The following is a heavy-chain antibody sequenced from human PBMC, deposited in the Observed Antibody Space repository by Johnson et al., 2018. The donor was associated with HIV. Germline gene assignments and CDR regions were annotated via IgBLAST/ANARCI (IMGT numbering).Heavy chain of an antibody. CDR1: GFTFSSYG. D-gene: IGHD6-13*01. V-gene: IGHV3-33*06. CDR3: AKGGYSSSWYGGYGAFDI. Sequence: QVQLVESGGGVVQPGRSLRLSCAASGFTFSSYGMHWVRQAPGKGLEWVAVIWYDGSNKYYADSVKGRFTISRDNSKNTLYLQMNSRRAEDTAVYYWAKGGYSSSWYGGYGAFDIWGQGTMVTVSS. CDR2: IWYDGSNK. J-gene: IGHJ3*02.